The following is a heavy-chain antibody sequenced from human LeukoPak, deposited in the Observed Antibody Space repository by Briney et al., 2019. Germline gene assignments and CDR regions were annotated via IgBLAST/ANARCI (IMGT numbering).Heavy chain of an antibody. CDR2: ISSSSSYI. J-gene: IGHJ4*02. V-gene: IGHV3-21*01. Sequence: GGSLRLSCAASGFTFSSYAVSWVRQAPGKGLEWVSSISSSSSYIYYADSVKGRFTISRDNAKNSLYLQMNSLRAEDTAVYYCARDFALSGSFDYWGQGTLVTVSS. D-gene: IGHD1-26*01. CDR1: GFTFSSYA. CDR3: ARDFALSGSFDY.